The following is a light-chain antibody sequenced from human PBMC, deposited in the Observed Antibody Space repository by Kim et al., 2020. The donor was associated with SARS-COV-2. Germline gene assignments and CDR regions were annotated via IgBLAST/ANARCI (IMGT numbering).Light chain of an antibody. CDR3: QKYYTPPFT. V-gene: IGKV4-1*01. CDR2: WAS. CDR1: QNILDSSNTENY. Sequence: ATIRCKASQNILDSSNTENYLGWFQQKPGQPPKLLIYWASTRESGVPYRFSGSGSGTDFTLTITSLQAEDVAVYYWQKYYTPPFTFGPGTKVDIK. J-gene: IGKJ3*01.